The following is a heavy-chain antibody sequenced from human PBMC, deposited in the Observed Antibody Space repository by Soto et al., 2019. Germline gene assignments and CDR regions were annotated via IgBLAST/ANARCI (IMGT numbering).Heavy chain of an antibody. CDR1: GGSIDDYH. CDR2: ISDSGST. Sequence: QVELQQSGPGLVKPSETLSLTCTVFGGSIDDYHWSWIRHSPGRGLEWIGHISDSGSTDNNPSLKSRITTQVGRSRKQFSLKATSVTARATAVYYCSRDRWTARANWSDPWGQGTLVTVSS. V-gene: IGHV4-59*01. J-gene: IGHJ5*02. CDR3: SRDRWTARANWSDP. D-gene: IGHD3-16*02.